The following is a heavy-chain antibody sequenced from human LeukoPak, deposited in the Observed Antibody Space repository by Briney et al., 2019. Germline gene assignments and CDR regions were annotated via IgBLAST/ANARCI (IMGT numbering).Heavy chain of an antibody. V-gene: IGHV4-39*01. Sequence: SETLSLTCTVSGGSISSSSYYWGWIRQPPGKGLEWIGSIYYSGNTYYNPSLKSRVTISVDTSKNQFSLKLSSVTAADTAVYYCARHRRVLGSYFDYWGQGALVTVSS. D-gene: IGHD1-26*01. CDR1: GGSISSSSYY. CDR3: ARHRRVLGSYFDY. J-gene: IGHJ4*02. CDR2: IYYSGNT.